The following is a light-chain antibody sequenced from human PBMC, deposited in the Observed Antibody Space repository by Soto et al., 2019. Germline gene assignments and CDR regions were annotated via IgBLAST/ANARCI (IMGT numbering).Light chain of an antibody. V-gene: IGLV1-44*01. Sequence: QSVLTQPPSASGTPGQRVTISCSGSSSNIGSNTVNWYQQLPGTAPQLLIYSNNQRPSGVPVRFSGSKSGTSASLAISGLQSEDEADFYCAAWADSLNVPVYVFGTGTKVTVL. CDR1: SSNIGSNT. CDR3: AAWADSLNVPVYV. CDR2: SNN. J-gene: IGLJ1*01.